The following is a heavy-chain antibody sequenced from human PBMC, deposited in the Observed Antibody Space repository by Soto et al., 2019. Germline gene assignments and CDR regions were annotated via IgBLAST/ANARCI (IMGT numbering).Heavy chain of an antibody. J-gene: IGHJ4*02. V-gene: IGHV3-33*01. D-gene: IGHD5-18*01. CDR2: IWYDGSNK. CDR3: ARGLWSFDY. Sequence: QVQLVEAGGCVVQPGRSLRLSCAASGFTFSSYGMHWVRQAPGKGLEWVALIWYDGSNKYYADSVKGRFTISRDNSKNTLFLQMNSLRAEDTAVYYCARGLWSFDYWGQGTLVTVSS. CDR1: GFTFSSYG.